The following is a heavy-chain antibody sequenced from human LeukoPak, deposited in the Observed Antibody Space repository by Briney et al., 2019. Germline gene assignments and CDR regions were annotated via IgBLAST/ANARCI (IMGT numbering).Heavy chain of an antibody. Sequence: GGSLRLSCAASGFIFSSYAMHWVRQAPGKGLEWVAVISYDGSNKYYADSVKGRFTISRDNSKNTLYLQMNSLRAEDTAVYNCARDPRVYSYGSPYYLDYWGQGTLVTVSS. V-gene: IGHV3-30*01. D-gene: IGHD5-18*01. CDR2: ISYDGSNK. CDR1: GFIFSSYA. CDR3: ARDPRVYSYGSPYYLDY. J-gene: IGHJ4*02.